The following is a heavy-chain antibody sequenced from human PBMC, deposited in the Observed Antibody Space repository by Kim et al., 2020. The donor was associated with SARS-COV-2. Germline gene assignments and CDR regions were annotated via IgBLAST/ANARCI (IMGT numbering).Heavy chain of an antibody. CDR1: GFTFSTYA. CDR3: AREWGC. J-gene: IGHJ4*02. Sequence: GGSLRLSCAASGFTFSTYAMHWVRQPPGKGLEWVAFISSDGSKTYYEDSVKGRFTISRDNSKNMVYLQMNSLRDEDTTVYYCAREWGCWGQGTLVTGSS. D-gene: IGHD3-16*01. V-gene: IGHV3-30-3*01. CDR2: ISSDGSKT.